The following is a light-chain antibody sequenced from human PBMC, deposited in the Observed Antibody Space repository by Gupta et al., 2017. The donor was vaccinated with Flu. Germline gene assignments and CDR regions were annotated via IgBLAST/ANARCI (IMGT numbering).Light chain of an antibody. CDR1: QSVGTA. Sequence: TLSVSPGERATLSCRASQSVGTALAWYQRKPGQSPRLLVYDVSSRATGTPARFTGSGFGTDFTLTVSSLESEDSAVYDCQHRGNWPPGGTFGQGTKLEI. CDR2: DVS. V-gene: IGKV3-11*01. J-gene: IGKJ2*02. CDR3: QHRGNWPPGGT.